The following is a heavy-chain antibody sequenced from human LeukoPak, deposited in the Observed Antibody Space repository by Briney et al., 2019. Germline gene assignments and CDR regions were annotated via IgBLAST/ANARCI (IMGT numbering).Heavy chain of an antibody. J-gene: IGHJ4*02. V-gene: IGHV3-30*18. CDR2: ISFVGSNK. CDR1: GFTLGSYG. D-gene: IGHD3-10*01. Sequence: GGSRRLSCAASGFTLGSYGMHWAGQPPGKGLRWVPVISFVGSNKYYADSVKGRFTISRDNSKNTLYLQMNSLRAEDTAVYYCAKDHPLLWFGELLPRFEDWGQGTLVTVSS. CDR3: AKDHPLLWFGELLPRFED.